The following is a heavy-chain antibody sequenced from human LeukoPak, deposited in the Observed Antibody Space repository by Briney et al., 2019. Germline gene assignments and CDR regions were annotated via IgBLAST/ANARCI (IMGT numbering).Heavy chain of an antibody. D-gene: IGHD2-2*01. Sequence: SETLSLTCAVFGGSFSGYYWSWIRQPPGKGLEWIGEINHSGSTNYNPSLKSRVTISVDTSKNQFSLKLSSVTAADTAVYYCARGIGVVVPAASTTLDVRGKGTTVTVSS. CDR2: INHSGST. J-gene: IGHJ6*04. V-gene: IGHV4-34*01. CDR3: ARGIGVVVPAASTTLDV. CDR1: GGSFSGYY.